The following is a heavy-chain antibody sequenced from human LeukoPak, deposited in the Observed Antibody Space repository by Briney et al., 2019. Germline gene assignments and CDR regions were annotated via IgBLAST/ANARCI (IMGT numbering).Heavy chain of an antibody. V-gene: IGHV4-59*01. D-gene: IGHD3-22*01. J-gene: IGHJ4*02. CDR3: ARWTGSSGPVDY. Sequence: SETLSLTCTVSGGSISSTYWSWIRQPPGKGLEWIGYIYYSGSTNYNPSLKSRVTISVDTSKDQFSLKLSSVTAADTAVYYGARWTGSSGPVDYWGQGILVTVSS. CDR1: GGSISSTY. CDR2: IYYSGST.